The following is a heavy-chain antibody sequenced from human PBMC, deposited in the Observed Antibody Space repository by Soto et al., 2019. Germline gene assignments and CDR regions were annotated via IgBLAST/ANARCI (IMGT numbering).Heavy chain of an antibody. CDR2: DGETT. CDR3: VTGFNHYYFDY. Sequence: PVGSLRLSCAASGCIFDNAWMSWVRQSPGQGLEWVARDGETTDYAAPVKGRFSVSRNDGKNTLSLQMNSLKTEDTAVYYCVTGFNHYYFDYWGPGILVTVSS. CDR1: GCIFDNAW. J-gene: IGHJ4*02. V-gene: IGHV3-15*01.